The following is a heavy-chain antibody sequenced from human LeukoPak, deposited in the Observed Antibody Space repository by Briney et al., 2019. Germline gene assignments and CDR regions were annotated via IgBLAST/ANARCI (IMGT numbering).Heavy chain of an antibody. CDR3: AKDVESGSYGGDAFDI. D-gene: IGHD3-16*01. CDR2: LSGSGAGT. CDR1: GFTFSDYA. V-gene: IGHV3-23*01. Sequence: GGSLRLSCAASGFTFSDYALGWVRQAPGRGLEWVATLSGSGAGTYYSDSVQGRFTISRDNSKRTLFLQMNSLRAEDTAVYYCAKDVESGSYGGDAFDIWGQGTMVTVSS. J-gene: IGHJ3*02.